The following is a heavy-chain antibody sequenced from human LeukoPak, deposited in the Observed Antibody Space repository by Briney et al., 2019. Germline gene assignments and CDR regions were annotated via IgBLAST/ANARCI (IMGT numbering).Heavy chain of an antibody. V-gene: IGHV4-59*01. CDR1: GGSISSYY. J-gene: IGHJ3*02. CDR2: IYYSGSS. D-gene: IGHD6-19*01. Sequence: SETLSLTCTVSGGSISSYYWSWIRQPPGKGLEWIGYIYYSGSSNYNHSLKSRVTISVDTSKNRFSLKLSSVTAADTAVYYCARTYSSGPGNSGDAFDIWGQGTMVTVSS. CDR3: ARTYSSGPGNSGDAFDI.